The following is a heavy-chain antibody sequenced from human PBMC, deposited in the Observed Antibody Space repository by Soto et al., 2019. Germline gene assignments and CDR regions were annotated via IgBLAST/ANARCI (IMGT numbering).Heavy chain of an antibody. Sequence: PSETKSLTCTVAGGNISSSGYYWGWIRQPPGKGLEWIGSIYYSGSTYYNPSLKSRVTISVDTSKNQFSLKLSSVTAADTAVYYCARLGTAMVDFDYWGQGTLVTVSS. D-gene: IGHD5-18*01. J-gene: IGHJ4*02. CDR3: ARLGTAMVDFDY. V-gene: IGHV4-39*01. CDR1: GGNISSSGYY. CDR2: IYYSGST.